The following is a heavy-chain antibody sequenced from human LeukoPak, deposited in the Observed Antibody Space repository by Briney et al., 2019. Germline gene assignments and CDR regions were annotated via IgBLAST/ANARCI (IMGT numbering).Heavy chain of an antibody. V-gene: IGHV1-69-2*01. CDR1: GYTFTDYY. J-gene: IGHJ4*02. CDR2: VDPEDGET. CDR3: ATGVYCGGDCYPYYFDY. D-gene: IGHD2-21*02. Sequence: ASVKISCNASGYTFTDYYMHWVQQARGKGLEWMGRVDPEDGETIYAEKFQGRATITADTSTDTAYMELSSLRSEDTAVYYCATGVYCGGDCYPYYFDYWGQGTLVTVSS.